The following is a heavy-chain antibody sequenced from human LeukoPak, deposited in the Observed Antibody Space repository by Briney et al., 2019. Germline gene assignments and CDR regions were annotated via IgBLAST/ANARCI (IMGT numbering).Heavy chain of an antibody. J-gene: IGHJ5*02. D-gene: IGHD7-27*01. CDR3: ARDFAWGSGGAPIDDNWLDP. Sequence: GASVKVSCKASGYTFTSYDIHWVRQATGQGLEWMGWISSGGNTNYAPKFQDRATMTTDTSTSTAYMELRSLRFDDTAVYYCARDFAWGSGGAPIDDNWLDPWGQGTLVTVSS. CDR2: ISSGGNT. V-gene: IGHV1-18*01. CDR1: GYTFTSYD.